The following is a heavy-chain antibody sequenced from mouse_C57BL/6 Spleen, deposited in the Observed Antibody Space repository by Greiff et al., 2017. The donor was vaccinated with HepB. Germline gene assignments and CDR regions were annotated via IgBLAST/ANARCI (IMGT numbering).Heavy chain of an antibody. V-gene: IGHV1-15*01. Sequence: VKLQESGAELVRPGASVTLSCKASGYTFTDYEMHWVKQTPVHGLEWIGAIDPETGGTAYNQKFKGKAILTADKSSSTAYMELRSLTSEDSAVYYCTKIYDGYYLYAMDYWGQGTSVTVSS. J-gene: IGHJ4*01. D-gene: IGHD2-3*01. CDR2: IDPETGGT. CDR1: GYTFTDYE. CDR3: TKIYDGYYLYAMDY.